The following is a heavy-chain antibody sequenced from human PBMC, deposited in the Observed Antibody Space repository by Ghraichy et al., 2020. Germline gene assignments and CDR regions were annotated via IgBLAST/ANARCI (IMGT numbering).Heavy chain of an antibody. J-gene: IGHJ4*02. CDR3: ARAGEYYYDSSGYYPY. D-gene: IGHD3-22*01. CDR2: IKQDESEK. V-gene: IGHV3-7*01. CDR1: GFTFSSHW. Sequence: GGSLRLSCAASGFTFSSHWMSWVRQAPGKGLEWVANIKQDESEKYYVDSVKGRFTISRDNAKNSLYLQMNSLRVEDTAVYYCARAGEYYYDSSGYYPYWGQGTLVTVSS.